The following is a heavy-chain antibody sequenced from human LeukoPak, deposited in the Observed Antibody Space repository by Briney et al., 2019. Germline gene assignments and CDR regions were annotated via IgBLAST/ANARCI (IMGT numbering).Heavy chain of an antibody. CDR2: ISSSSSTI. CDR1: GFTFSSYS. J-gene: IGHJ6*02. Sequence: GGSLRLSCAASGFTFSSYSMNWVRQAPGRGLEWVSYISSSSSTIYYADSVKGRFTISRDNAKNSLYLQMNSLRAEDTAVYYCARGEYYDILTGPPSYYYYYYGMDVWGQGTTVTVSS. CDR3: ARGEYYDILTGPPSYYYYYYGMDV. D-gene: IGHD3-9*01. V-gene: IGHV3-48*01.